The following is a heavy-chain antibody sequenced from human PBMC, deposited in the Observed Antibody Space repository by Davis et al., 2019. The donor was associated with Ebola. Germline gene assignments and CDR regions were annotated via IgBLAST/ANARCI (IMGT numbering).Heavy chain of an antibody. CDR2: IGSGGMSK. CDR1: GFTFSSYE. CDR3: ARDAFSLSRYDTEDH. Sequence: GESLKISCAGSGFTFSSYEMNWVRQAPGKGLEWVAHIGSGGMSKFYSDSVKDRFTISRDNARDSLYLQMDSLRVEDTAIYYCARDAFSLSRYDTEDHWGQGALVTVSS. J-gene: IGHJ4*02. D-gene: IGHD3-9*01. V-gene: IGHV3-48*03.